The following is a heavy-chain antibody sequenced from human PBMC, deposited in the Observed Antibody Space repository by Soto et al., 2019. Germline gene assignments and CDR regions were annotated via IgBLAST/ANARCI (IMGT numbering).Heavy chain of an antibody. CDR3: VKGNWAYSYNNWFDP. D-gene: IGHD5-18*01. J-gene: IGHJ5*02. V-gene: IGHV3-64D*06. CDR2: LSGDGRST. CDR1: GFTFSSYS. Sequence: QSGGSLRLSCAASGFTFSSYSMNWVRQAPGKGLEYVSALSGDGRSTYYADSVKGRFTVFRDNSKNTLFLQMSSLRVEDTAVYYCVKGNWAYSYNNWFDPWGQGTLVTVSS.